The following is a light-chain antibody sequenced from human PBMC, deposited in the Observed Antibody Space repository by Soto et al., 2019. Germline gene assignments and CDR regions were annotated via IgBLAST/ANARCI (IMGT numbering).Light chain of an antibody. CDR1: QSVSSY. J-gene: IGKJ5*01. Sequence: EIFLTQSPATXSFSPVXXXXLXXXXSQSVSSYLAWYQQKPGQAPRLLIYNASNRATGIPARFSGSGSGTDFTLTISSLEPEDFAVYYCQQRINWPPITFGQGTRLEI. V-gene: IGKV3-11*01. CDR2: NAS. CDR3: QQRINWPPIT.